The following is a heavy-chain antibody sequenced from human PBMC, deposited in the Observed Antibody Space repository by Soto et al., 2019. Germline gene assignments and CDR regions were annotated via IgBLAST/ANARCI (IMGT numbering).Heavy chain of an antibody. CDR3: AGVGVLVGDDSPDLDS. Sequence: QVQLVQSGAEVKKPGASVKVSCKASGYTFNFYGITWVRQAPGQGLEWMGWISGFNGNTNYAADLQGRVTMTTDTATTKGPMDLRLIRSAESASGGSAGVGVLVGDDSPDLDSWGQGTGVTVSS. D-gene: IGHD3-10*01. J-gene: IGHJ4*02. CDR1: GYTFNFYG. V-gene: IGHV1-18*01. CDR2: ISGFNGNT.